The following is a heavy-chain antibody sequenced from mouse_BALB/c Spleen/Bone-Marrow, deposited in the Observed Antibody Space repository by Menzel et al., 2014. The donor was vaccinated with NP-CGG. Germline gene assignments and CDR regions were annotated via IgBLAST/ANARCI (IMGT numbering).Heavy chain of an antibody. CDR3: ARFPMDY. CDR1: GFTFTDYY. Sequence: EVQGVESGGGLVQSGGSLRLSCTTSGFTFTDYYMSWVRQPPGKALEWLAFIRNKAYGYTTEYSASVRGRFTISRDNSQSILYLQMNTLRAEDSATYYCARFPMDYWGQGTSVTVSS. V-gene: IGHV7-3*02. J-gene: IGHJ4*01. CDR2: IRNKAYGYTT.